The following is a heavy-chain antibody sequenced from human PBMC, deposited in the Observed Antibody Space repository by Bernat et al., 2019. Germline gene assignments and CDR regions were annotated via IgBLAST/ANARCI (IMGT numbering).Heavy chain of an antibody. CDR2: IYSDGST. CDR1: GFTVSSNY. Sequence: EVQLVETGGGLIQPGGSLRLSCAASGFTVSSNYMTWVRQAPGKGLEWVSVIYSDGSTYYTDSVKGRFTISRDSSRNTLYLQMNSLGAEDTAVYYCARDYCSGGSCDYMDVWGQGTTVTVSS. D-gene: IGHD2-15*01. CDR3: ARDYCSGGSCDYMDV. J-gene: IGHJ6*03. V-gene: IGHV3-53*05.